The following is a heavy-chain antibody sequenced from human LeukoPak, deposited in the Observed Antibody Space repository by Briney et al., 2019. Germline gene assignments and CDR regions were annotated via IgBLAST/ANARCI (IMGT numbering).Heavy chain of an antibody. CDR3: AKPRRYYYDSSGYYKESYFDY. CDR1: GFTFSSYA. J-gene: IGHJ4*02. Sequence: GGSLRLSCAASGFTFSSYAMSWVRQAPGKGLEWVSAISGSGGSTYYADSVKGRFTISRDNSKNTLYLQMNSLRAEDTAVYYCAKPRRYYYDSSGYYKESYFDYWGQGTLVTVSS. D-gene: IGHD3-22*01. CDR2: ISGSGGST. V-gene: IGHV3-23*01.